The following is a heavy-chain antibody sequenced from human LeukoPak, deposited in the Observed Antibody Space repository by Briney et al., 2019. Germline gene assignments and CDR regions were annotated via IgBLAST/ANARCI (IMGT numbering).Heavy chain of an antibody. D-gene: IGHD6-19*01. CDR2: ISSSGSTI. CDR1: GFTLSDYY. J-gene: IGHJ5*02. CDR3: AREYAAVAAGWFDP. V-gene: IGHV3-11*01. Sequence: GESLRLSCAASGFTLSDYYMSWIRQAPGKGLEWVSYISSSGSTIYYADSVKGRFTISRDNAKNSLYLQMNSLRAEDTAVYYCAREYAAVAAGWFDPWGQGTLVTVSS.